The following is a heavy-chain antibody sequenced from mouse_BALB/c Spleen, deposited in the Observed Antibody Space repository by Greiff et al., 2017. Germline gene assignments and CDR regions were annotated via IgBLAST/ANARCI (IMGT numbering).Heavy chain of an antibody. CDR1: GYTFTSYY. Sequence: VQLQQPGAELVKPGASVKLSCKASGYTFTSYYMYWVKQRPGQGLEWIGGINPSNGGTNFNEKFKSKATLTVDKSSSTAYMQLSSLTSEDSAVYYCARETARATLYYYAMDYWGQGTSVTVSS. CDR3: ARETARATLYYYAMDY. CDR2: INPSNGGT. J-gene: IGHJ4*01. D-gene: IGHD3-2*01. V-gene: IGHV1S81*02.